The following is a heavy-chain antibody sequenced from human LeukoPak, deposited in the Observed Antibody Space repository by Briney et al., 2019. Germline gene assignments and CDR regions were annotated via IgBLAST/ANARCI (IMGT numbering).Heavy chain of an antibody. Sequence: GGSLRLSCAASGFSLSDYYMSWIRQAPGGGLELVSYIDSNSIYTNYADSVKGRFTISRDNAKNSLYLQMNSLRAEDTAVYYCAGLSGYRYFDYWGQGTLVTVSS. CDR3: AGLSGYRYFDY. D-gene: IGHD3-3*01. CDR1: GFSLSDYY. J-gene: IGHJ4*02. V-gene: IGHV3-11*06. CDR2: IDSNSIYT.